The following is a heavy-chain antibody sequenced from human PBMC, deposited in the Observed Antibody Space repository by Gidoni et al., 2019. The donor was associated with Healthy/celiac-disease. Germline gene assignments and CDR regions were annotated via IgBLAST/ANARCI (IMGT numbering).Heavy chain of an antibody. CDR2: ISWDGGST. V-gene: IGHV3-43*01. J-gene: IGHJ4*02. CDR1: GSTFDDYT. CDR3: AKDQSRYSGYEHYFDY. Sequence: EVQLVESGGVVVQPGGSLRLSCAASGSTFDDYTMHWVRQAPGKGLEWVSLISWDGGSTYYADSVKGRFTISRDNSKNSLYLQMNSLRTEDTALYYCAKDQSRYSGYEHYFDYWGQGTLVTVSS. D-gene: IGHD5-12*01.